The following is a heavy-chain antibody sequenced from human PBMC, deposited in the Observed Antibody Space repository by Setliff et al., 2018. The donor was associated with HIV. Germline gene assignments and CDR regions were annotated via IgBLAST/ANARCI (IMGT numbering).Heavy chain of an antibody. CDR3: ARDVEHMMDV. CDR2: ISTYSDET. V-gene: IGHV1-18*01. CDR1: GYTFTAYG. Sequence: ASVKVSCKSSGYTFTAYGLSWVRQAPGQGLEWMGWISTYSDETSYAQRLQGRVTMTTDTSTSTAYMELRRLTFDDTAVYYCARDVEHMMDVWGQGTTVTVS. J-gene: IGHJ6*02.